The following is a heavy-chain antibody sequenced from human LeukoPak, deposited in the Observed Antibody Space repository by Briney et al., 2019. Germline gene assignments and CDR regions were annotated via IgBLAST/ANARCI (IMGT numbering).Heavy chain of an antibody. CDR1: GGSISSYY. CDR2: IYYSGST. D-gene: IGHD3-22*01. J-gene: IGHJ4*02. Sequence: SETLSLTCSVSGGSISSYYWSWIRQPPGEGLEWIGYIYYSGSTNYNPSLKSRVTISINTSKNQFSLNLTSVTAADTAVYYCARGMYYYDGSGDYWGQGTLVTVSS. V-gene: IGHV4-59*08. CDR3: ARGMYYYDGSGDY.